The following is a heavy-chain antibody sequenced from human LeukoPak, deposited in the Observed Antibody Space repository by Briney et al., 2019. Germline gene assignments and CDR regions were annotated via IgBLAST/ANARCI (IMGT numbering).Heavy chain of an antibody. CDR1: GFTLSDYY. CDR3: ARLRWLQFTNIDY. CDR2: ISSSSSYT. D-gene: IGHD5-24*01. Sequence: GGSLRLSCAASGFTLSDYYMSWIRQAPGKGLEWVSYISSSSSYTNYADSVKGRFTISRDNAKNSLYLQMNSLRAEDTAMYYCARLRWLQFTNIDYWGQGTLVTVSS. J-gene: IGHJ4*02. V-gene: IGHV3-11*03.